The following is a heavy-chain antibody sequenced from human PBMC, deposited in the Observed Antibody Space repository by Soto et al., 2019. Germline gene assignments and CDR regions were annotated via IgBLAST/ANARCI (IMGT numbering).Heavy chain of an antibody. D-gene: IGHD3-9*01. CDR3: ARSPRLTGYYTPIDY. CDR2: ISAYNGNT. J-gene: IGHJ4*02. Sequence: GASVKVSCKASGYTFTSYGISWLRQAPGQGLEWMGWISAYNGNTNYAQKLQGRVTMTTDTSTSTAYMELRSLRSDDTAVYYCARSPRLTGYYTPIDYWGQGTLVTVSS. V-gene: IGHV1-18*04. CDR1: GYTFTSYG.